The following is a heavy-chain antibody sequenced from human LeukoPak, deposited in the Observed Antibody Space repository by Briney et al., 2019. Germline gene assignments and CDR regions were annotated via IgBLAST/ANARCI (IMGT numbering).Heavy chain of an antibody. J-gene: IGHJ6*02. Sequence: ASVKVSCKVSGYTLTELSMHWVRQAPGKGLEWMGGFDPEDGETIYAQKFQGRVTMTEDTSTDTAYMELSSLRSEDTAVYYCATDIRRVRGVTYYYYGMDVWGQGTTVTVSS. V-gene: IGHV1-24*01. D-gene: IGHD3-10*01. CDR1: GYTLTELS. CDR3: ATDIRRVRGVTYYYYGMDV. CDR2: FDPEDGET.